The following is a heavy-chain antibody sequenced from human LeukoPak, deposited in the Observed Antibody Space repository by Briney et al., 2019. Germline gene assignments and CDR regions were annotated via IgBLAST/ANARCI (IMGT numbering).Heavy chain of an antibody. CDR1: GFTFSDYY. J-gene: IGHJ4*02. D-gene: IGHD3-10*01. V-gene: IGHV3-11*06. CDR3: ARDSGGSGMGCFDY. Sequence: GGSLRLSCAASGFTFSDYYMSWIRQAPGKGLEWVSYISSRSSHTNYADSVKGRFTISRDNAKNSLYLQMNSLRAEDTAVYYCARDSGGSGMGCFDYWGQGTLVTVSS. CDR2: ISSRSSHT.